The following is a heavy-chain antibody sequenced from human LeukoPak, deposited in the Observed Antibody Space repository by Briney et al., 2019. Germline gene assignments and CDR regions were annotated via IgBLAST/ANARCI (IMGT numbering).Heavy chain of an antibody. D-gene: IGHD3-22*01. CDR3: AKVPYLPYYYDSSGYYLDY. J-gene: IGHJ4*02. CDR2: ISGGGGST. V-gene: IGHV3-23*01. CDR1: GFTFSSYA. Sequence: PGGSLRLSCAASGFTFSSYAMSWVRQAPGKGLKWVSAISGGGGSTYYADSVKGRFTISRDNSKNTLYLQMNSLRAEDTAVYYCAKVPYLPYYYDSSGYYLDYWGQGTLVTVSS.